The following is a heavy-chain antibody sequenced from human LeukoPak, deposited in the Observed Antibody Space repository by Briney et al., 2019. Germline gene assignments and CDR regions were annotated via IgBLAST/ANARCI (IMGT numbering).Heavy chain of an antibody. CDR1: GFTFSSFG. CDR3: AKDFEGQSIPYYFDS. Sequence: GGSLRLSCAASGFTFSSFGMHWVRQAPGKGLEWAAFIRYDGSNKYYADSVKGRFTISRDNSKNTLYLQMNSLRAEDTAVYYCAKDFEGQSIPYYFDSWGQGTLVTVSS. D-gene: IGHD2-2*02. V-gene: IGHV3-30*02. CDR2: IRYDGSNK. J-gene: IGHJ4*02.